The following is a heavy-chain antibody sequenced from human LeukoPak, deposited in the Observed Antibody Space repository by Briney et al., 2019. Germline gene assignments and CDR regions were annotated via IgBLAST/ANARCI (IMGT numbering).Heavy chain of an antibody. V-gene: IGHV3-11*01. CDR3: ARGSSWGGAP. CDR1: GFTFSDYH. CDR2: ISPSGTTT. D-gene: IGHD3-10*01. J-gene: IGHJ5*02. Sequence: PAGSLRLSCAASGFTFSDYHMSWTRQAPGKGLEWVSYISPSGTTTYYADSVKGRFTISRDNAKNSLYLQMNSLRAEDTAVYYCARGSSWGGAPWGEGTLVTVSS.